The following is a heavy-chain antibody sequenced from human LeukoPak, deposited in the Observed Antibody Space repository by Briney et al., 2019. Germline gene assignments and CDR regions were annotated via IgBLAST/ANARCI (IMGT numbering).Heavy chain of an antibody. CDR2: ISSGTGSYV. CDR3: ARCSGVFGSSGY. D-gene: IGHD6-6*01. Sequence: GGSLRLSFVASGFSFSSYSMNWVRQAPGKGLEWVSTISSGTGSYVYYADSVRGRFTISRDNAKNSLYLQMNSLRAEDTAVYYCARCSGVFGSSGYWGQGTLVTVSS. J-gene: IGHJ4*02. V-gene: IGHV3-21*01. CDR1: GFSFSSYS.